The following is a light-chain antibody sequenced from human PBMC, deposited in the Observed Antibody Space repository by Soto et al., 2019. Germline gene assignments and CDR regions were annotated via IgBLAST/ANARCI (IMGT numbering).Light chain of an antibody. CDR3: QQGSSFPPT. CDR1: QGISSS. CDR2: GAS. J-gene: IGKJ5*01. Sequence: DIQMTQSPSSVSASVGDRVTITCRASQGISSSLAWYQQRPGTAPKLLIYGASSLQSGVPSMFSGSGSGTDFTLTISSLQPEDFATCYCQQGSSFPPTFGQGTRLDIK. V-gene: IGKV1-12*01.